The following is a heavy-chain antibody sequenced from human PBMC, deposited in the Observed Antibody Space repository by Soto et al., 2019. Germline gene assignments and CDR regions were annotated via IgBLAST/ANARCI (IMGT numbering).Heavy chain of an antibody. CDR2: IYYSGRT. Sequence: QLQLQESGPGLVKPSETLSLTCTVSGGSISTYYWNWLRQPPGKGLEWIGDIYYSGRTNYNPSLKSRVAISVDMSKNQFSLNLSSVTPADTAVYYCARGRGYSGQRRGWFDPWGQGTLVTVSS. CDR1: GGSISTYY. CDR3: ARGRGYSGQRRGWFDP. D-gene: IGHD5-12*01. V-gene: IGHV4-59*01. J-gene: IGHJ5*02.